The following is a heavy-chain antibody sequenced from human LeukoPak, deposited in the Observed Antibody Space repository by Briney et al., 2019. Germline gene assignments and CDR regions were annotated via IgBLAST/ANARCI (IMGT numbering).Heavy chain of an antibody. Sequence: GGSLRLSCAASGFTSSSYGMSWVRQAPGKGLEWVSAISGSGGSTYYAYSVKGRFTISRDNSKNTLYLQMNSLRAEDTAVYYCAKAPLERVGATYYFDYWGQGTLVTVSS. CDR2: ISGSGGST. CDR3: AKAPLERVGATYYFDY. D-gene: IGHD1-26*01. CDR1: GFTSSSYG. J-gene: IGHJ4*02. V-gene: IGHV3-23*01.